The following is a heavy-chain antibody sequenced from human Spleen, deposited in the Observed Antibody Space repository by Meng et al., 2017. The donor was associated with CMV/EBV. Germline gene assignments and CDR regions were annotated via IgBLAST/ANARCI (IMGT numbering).Heavy chain of an antibody. Sequence: GESLKISCAASGFTFSSYAMSWVRQAPGKGLEWVSAISGSGGSTYYADSVKGRFTISRDNSKNTLYLQMNSLRAEDTAVYYCATYRDGYNGAYYWGQGTLVTVSS. CDR2: ISGSGGST. V-gene: IGHV3-23*01. CDR3: ATYRDGYNGAYY. CDR1: GFTFSSYA. J-gene: IGHJ4*02. D-gene: IGHD5-24*01.